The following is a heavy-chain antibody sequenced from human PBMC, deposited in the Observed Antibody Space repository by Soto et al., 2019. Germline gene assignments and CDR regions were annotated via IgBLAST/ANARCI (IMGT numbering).Heavy chain of an antibody. Sequence: QVQLVQYGAEVKKPGSSVRVSCKASGTIYSSYTISWVRQAPGQGLEWMGRIIPILGETNSAQKFQDRVTLTADKSTNTASMELNSLRLEDTAVYYCARGLGGRMDDWGQGTTVTVSS. CDR3: ARGLGGRMDD. J-gene: IGHJ6*02. CDR1: GTIYSSYT. CDR2: IIPILGET. V-gene: IGHV1-69*08. D-gene: IGHD3-16*01.